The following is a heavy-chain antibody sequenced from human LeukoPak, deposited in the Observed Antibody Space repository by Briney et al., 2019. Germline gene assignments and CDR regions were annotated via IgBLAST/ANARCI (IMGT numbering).Heavy chain of an antibody. CDR3: ASPHCSGGSCHPPPDAFDI. Sequence: PGGSLRLSCAASGFTFSTYAMHWVRQAPGKGLEWVSVIYSGGSTYYADSVKGRFTISRDNSKNTLYLQMNSLRAEDTAVYYCASPHCSGGSCHPPPDAFDIWGQGTMVTVSS. J-gene: IGHJ3*02. CDR2: IYSGGST. V-gene: IGHV3-53*01. CDR1: GFTFSTYA. D-gene: IGHD2-15*01.